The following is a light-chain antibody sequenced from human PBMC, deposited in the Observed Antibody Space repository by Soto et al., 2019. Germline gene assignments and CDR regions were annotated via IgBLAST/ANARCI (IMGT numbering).Light chain of an antibody. CDR3: QSYDSSLSAYV. CDR1: SSNIGAGYD. Sequence: QAVVTQPPSVSGAPGQRVTISCTGSSSNIGAGYDVHWYQQLPGTAPKLLIYGNSNRPSGVPDRFSGSKSGTSASLAITGLQAEDVADYYCQSYDSSLSAYVFGTGTKLTVL. V-gene: IGLV1-40*01. J-gene: IGLJ1*01. CDR2: GNS.